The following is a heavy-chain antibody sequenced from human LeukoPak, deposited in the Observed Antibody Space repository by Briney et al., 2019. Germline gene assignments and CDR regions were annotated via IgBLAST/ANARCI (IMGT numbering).Heavy chain of an antibody. CDR1: GGSFSGYY. Sequence: SETLSLTCAVYGGSFSGYYWSWIRQPPGKGLEGIGEINHSGSTNYNPSLKSRVTISVDTSKNQFSLKLSSVTAADTAVYYCARVGAGGPRRALDVWGQGTMVTVSS. V-gene: IGHV4-34*01. J-gene: IGHJ3*01. D-gene: IGHD6-13*01. CDR2: INHSGST. CDR3: ARVGAGGPRRALDV.